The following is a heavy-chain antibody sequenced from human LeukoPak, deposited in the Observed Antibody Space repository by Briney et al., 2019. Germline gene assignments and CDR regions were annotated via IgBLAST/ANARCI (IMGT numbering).Heavy chain of an antibody. CDR1: GFTFSSYA. CDR3: ATYRRGYYDSSDYYYFDY. D-gene: IGHD3-22*01. Sequence: GGSLRLSCAASGFTFSSYAMTWVRQAPGKGLEWVSVIGYSGGDIQYADSVKGRFTISRDNSKNTLYLQMNSLRAEDTAVYYCATYRRGYYDSSDYYYFDYWGQGTLVTVSS. CDR2: IGYSGGDI. V-gene: IGHV3-23*01. J-gene: IGHJ4*02.